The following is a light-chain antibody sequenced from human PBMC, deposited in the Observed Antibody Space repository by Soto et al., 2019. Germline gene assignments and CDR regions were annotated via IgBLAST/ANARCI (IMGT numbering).Light chain of an antibody. J-gene: IGLJ1*01. V-gene: IGLV1-51*01. CDR2: DNN. CDR3: GTWDSSLSAYV. CDR1: SSNIANNY. Sequence: QSVLTQPPSVSAAPGQKVTISGSGSSSNIANNYVSWYQQLPGTAPKLLIYDNNKRPSGIPDRFSGSKSGTSATLGITGLQTGDEADYYCGTWDSSLSAYVFGTGTKVTVL.